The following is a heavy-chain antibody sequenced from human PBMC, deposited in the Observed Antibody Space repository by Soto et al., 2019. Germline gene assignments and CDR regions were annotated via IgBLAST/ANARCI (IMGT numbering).Heavy chain of an antibody. Sequence: VQLLESGGGLVQPGGSLRLSCAASGFTFSSYAMSWVRQAPGKGLEWVSSISTSGGSTYYADSVKGRFTISRDNSNNTLYLQMNSLRAEDTAVYYFSLSDLYSGMDVWGLGTTVTVSS. CDR3: SLSDLYSGMDV. V-gene: IGHV3-23*01. CDR2: ISTSGGST. CDR1: GFTFSSYA. J-gene: IGHJ6*02.